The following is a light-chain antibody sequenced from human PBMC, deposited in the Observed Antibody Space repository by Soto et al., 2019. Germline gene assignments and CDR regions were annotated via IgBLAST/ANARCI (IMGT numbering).Light chain of an antibody. CDR2: AAS. CDR1: QSVTNN. V-gene: IGKV3-15*01. CDR3: QQYNNWRPWT. Sequence: EIVLTQSPATLAVSPGERATLSCRASQSVTNNLAWYQQRPGQSPRLIIYAASSRATGIPARFSGTGSGTEFTLTISSLQSDDFAVYYCQQYNNWRPWTFGQGTWVDIK. J-gene: IGKJ1*01.